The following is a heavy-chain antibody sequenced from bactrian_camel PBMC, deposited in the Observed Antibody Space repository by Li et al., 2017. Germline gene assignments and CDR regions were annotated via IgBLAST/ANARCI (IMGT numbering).Heavy chain of an antibody. CDR2: INSGGDSA. V-gene: IGHV3S40*01. D-gene: IGHD6*01. J-gene: IGHJ4*01. Sequence: VQLVESGGGLVQPGGSLRLSCATSGFTFSNYVMSWVRQAPGKGLEWVSTINSGGDSAYHADSVKGRFTVSRDNAKNTVDLQLNSLKTEDMAMYYCAKTGDGGSWGEYDFWGQGTQVTVS. CDR1: GFTFSNYV. CDR3: AKTGDGGSWGEYDF.